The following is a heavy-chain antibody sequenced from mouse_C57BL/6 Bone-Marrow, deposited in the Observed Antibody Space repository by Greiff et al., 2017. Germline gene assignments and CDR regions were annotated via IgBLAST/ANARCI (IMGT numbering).Heavy chain of an antibody. J-gene: IGHJ2*01. V-gene: IGHV1-7*01. Sequence: QVQLKQSGAELAKPGASVKLSCKASSYTFTSYWMHWVKQRPGQGLEWIGYINPSSGYTKYNQKFKDKATLTADKSSSTAYMQLSSLTYEDSAVYYCARNWVLRGFDYWGQGTTLTVSS. CDR1: SYTFTSYW. CDR2: INPSSGYT. CDR3: ARNWVLRGFDY. D-gene: IGHD2-14*01.